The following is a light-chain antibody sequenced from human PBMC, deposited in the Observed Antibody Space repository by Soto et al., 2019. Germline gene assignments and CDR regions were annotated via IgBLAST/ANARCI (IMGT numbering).Light chain of an antibody. V-gene: IGKV1-8*01. J-gene: IGKJ1*01. CDR1: QGISSY. CDR2: AAS. Sequence: AIRMTQSPSSLSASTGDRVTITCRASQGISSYLAWYQQKPGKAPKLLIYAASTLQSGVPARFSGGGSGTEFTLTISSLQSEDFAEYHCQQYNNWPQTFGQGTKVDIK. CDR3: QQYNNWPQT.